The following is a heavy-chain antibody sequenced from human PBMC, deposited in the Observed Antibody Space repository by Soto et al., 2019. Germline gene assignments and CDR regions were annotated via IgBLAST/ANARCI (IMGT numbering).Heavy chain of an antibody. V-gene: IGHV4-34*01. Sequence: SETLSLTCAVYGGSFSGYYWSWIRQPPGKGLEWIGEINHSGSTNYNPSLKSRVTISVDTSKNQFSLKLSSVTAADTAVYYCARGPRRYCSSTSCPREFDYCGQGTLVTVSS. CDR1: GGSFSGYY. CDR3: ARGPRRYCSSTSCPREFDY. CDR2: INHSGST. J-gene: IGHJ4*02. D-gene: IGHD2-2*01.